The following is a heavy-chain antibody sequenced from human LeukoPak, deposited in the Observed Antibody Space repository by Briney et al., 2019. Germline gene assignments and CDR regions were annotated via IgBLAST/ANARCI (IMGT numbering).Heavy chain of an antibody. CDR1: GFTFSSYW. V-gene: IGHV3-23*01. CDR2: ISGSGNST. J-gene: IGHJ6*03. Sequence: GGSLRLSCAASGFTFSSYWMSWVRQAPGKGLEWVSTISGSGNSTFYADSVKGRFTISRDNSKNALYLQMNSLRAEDTALYYCAKYWGVRLYYYYYMDVWGKGTTVTVSS. D-gene: IGHD3-10*01. CDR3: AKYWGVRLYYYYYMDV.